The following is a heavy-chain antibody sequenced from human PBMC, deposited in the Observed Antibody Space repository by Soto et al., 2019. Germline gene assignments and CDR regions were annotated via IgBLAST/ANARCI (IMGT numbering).Heavy chain of an antibody. CDR3: ARHLAAGDV. V-gene: IGHV1-46*01. CDR1: GYTFLNYY. J-gene: IGHJ4*02. CDR2: INPTGGST. D-gene: IGHD2-8*02. Sequence: QVQLVQSGAEVKKPGASVKVSCKASGYTFLNYYIQWVRQAPGHGLEWMAIINPTGGSTNYAQKFQGRFTLTMDTATTTVYMELSSLTSEDTAIYYCARHLAAGDVWGQGTLVTVSS.